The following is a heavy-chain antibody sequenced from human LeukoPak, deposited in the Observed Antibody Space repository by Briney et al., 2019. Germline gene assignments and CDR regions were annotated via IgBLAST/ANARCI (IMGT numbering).Heavy chain of an antibody. CDR3: ARDTWGGYCSGGSCYSFGY. D-gene: IGHD2-15*01. CDR1: GFTSSSNR. V-gene: IGHV3-21*01. J-gene: IGHJ4*02. CDR2: ISGTSSYI. Sequence: GGSLRLSCEAFGFTSSSNRMNWVRQAQGKGLEWVSSISGTSSYIYYADSVKGRFTISRDNAKNSLYLQMNSLRAEDTAVYYCARDTWGGYCSGGSCYSFGYWGQGTLVTVSS.